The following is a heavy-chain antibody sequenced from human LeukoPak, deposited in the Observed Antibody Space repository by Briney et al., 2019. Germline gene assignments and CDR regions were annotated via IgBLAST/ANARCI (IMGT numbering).Heavy chain of an antibody. CDR1: GGTFSSYA. Sequence: GASVKVSCKASGGTFSSYAISWVRQAPGQGLEWMGGIIPIFGTANYAQKFQGRVTITADESTSTAYMELSSLRSEDTAVYYCARSLGYCSSTSCYNTWDYYYYYMDVWVKGTTVTVSS. V-gene: IGHV1-69*13. CDR2: IIPIFGTA. D-gene: IGHD2-2*02. CDR3: ARSLGYCSSTSCYNTWDYYYYYMDV. J-gene: IGHJ6*03.